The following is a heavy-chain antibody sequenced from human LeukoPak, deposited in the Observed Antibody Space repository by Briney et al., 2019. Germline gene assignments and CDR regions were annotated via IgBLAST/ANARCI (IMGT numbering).Heavy chain of an antibody. V-gene: IGHV4-34*01. CDR2: INHSGST. J-gene: IGHJ2*01. D-gene: IGHD2-15*01. CDR3: ARDPLDCSGGSCPYWYFDL. Sequence: SETLSLTCAVYGGSFSGYYWSWIRQPPGKGLEWIGEINHSGSTNYNPSLKSRVTISVDTSKNQFSLKLSSVTAADTAVYYCARDPLDCSGGSCPYWYFDLWGRGTLVTVSS. CDR1: GGSFSGYY.